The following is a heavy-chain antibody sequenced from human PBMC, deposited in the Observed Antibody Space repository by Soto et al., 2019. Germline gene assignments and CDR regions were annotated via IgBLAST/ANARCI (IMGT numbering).Heavy chain of an antibody. CDR1: GGTFSSYT. Sequence: ASVKVSCKASGGTFSSYTISWVRQAPGQGLEWMGRIIPILGIANYAQKFQGRVTITADKSTSTAYMELSSLRSEDTAVYYCARVGYCSGGSCYPFDYWGQGTLVTVSS. V-gene: IGHV1-69*02. D-gene: IGHD2-15*01. J-gene: IGHJ4*02. CDR3: ARVGYCSGGSCYPFDY. CDR2: IIPILGIA.